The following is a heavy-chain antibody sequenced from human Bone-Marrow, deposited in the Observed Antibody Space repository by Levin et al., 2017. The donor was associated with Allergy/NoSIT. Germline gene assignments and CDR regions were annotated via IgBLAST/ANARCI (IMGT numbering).Heavy chain of an antibody. D-gene: IGHD4-17*01. CDR1: GYTFTSYG. V-gene: IGHV1-18*01. CDR3: ARDQKRYGDYTFDPRNNWFDP. Sequence: PVASVKVSCKASGYTFTSYGISWVRQAPGQGLEWMGWISAYNGNTNYAQKLQGRVTMTTDTSTSTAYMELRSLRSDDTAVYYCARDQKRYGDYTFDPRNNWFDPWGQGTLVTVSS. J-gene: IGHJ5*02. CDR2: ISAYNGNT.